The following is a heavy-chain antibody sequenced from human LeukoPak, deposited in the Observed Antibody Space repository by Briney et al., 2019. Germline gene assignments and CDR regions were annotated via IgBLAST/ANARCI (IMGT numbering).Heavy chain of an antibody. V-gene: IGHV4-34*01. CDR1: GGSFSDYY. CDR2: INHSGST. D-gene: IGHD3-3*02. CDR3: ASAPRIFGVALDY. J-gene: IGHJ4*02. Sequence: SETLSLTCAAYGGSFSDYYWNCIRQPPGKGLEWIGEINHSGSTNYNPSLKSRVTISVDTSKNQFSLKLSSVTAADTAVYYCASAPRIFGVALDYWGQGTLVTVSS.